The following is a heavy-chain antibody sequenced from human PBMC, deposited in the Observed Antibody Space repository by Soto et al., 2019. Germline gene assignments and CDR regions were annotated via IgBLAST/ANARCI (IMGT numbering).Heavy chain of an antibody. CDR1: GYTFTSYG. D-gene: IGHD6-19*01. Sequence: GASVKVSCKASGYTFTSYGISWVRQAPGQGLEWMGWISAYNGNTNYAQKLQGRVTMTTDTSTSTAYMELRSLRSDDTAVYYCARDKRGQWLVRVFDYWGQGTLVTVSS. CDR2: ISAYNGNT. V-gene: IGHV1-18*01. J-gene: IGHJ4*02. CDR3: ARDKRGQWLVRVFDY.